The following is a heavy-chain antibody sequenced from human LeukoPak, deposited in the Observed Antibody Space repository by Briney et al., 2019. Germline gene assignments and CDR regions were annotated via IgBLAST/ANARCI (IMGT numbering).Heavy chain of an antibody. CDR1: GYTFTSYD. CDR2: MNPNSGNT. Sequence: ASVKVSCKSSGYTFTSYDINWVRQATGQGLEWLGLMNPNSGNTGYAQNFQGRVTLNRNTSIDTAYMELSSLRSDDTAVYYCARDYYGSKSSSFDPWGQGTLVTVSS. J-gene: IGHJ5*02. V-gene: IGHV1-8*01. CDR3: ARDYYGSKSSSFDP. D-gene: IGHD3-10*01.